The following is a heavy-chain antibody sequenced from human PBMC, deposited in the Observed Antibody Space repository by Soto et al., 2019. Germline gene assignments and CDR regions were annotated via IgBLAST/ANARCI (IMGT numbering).Heavy chain of an antibody. V-gene: IGHV3-13*04. CDR2: IGLAGDT. Sequence: EVQQVESGGDLVQPGGSLRLSCAASGFTISSYDMHWVRQASGRGLEWVASIGLAGDTYYAASVKGRFTITREDAKNSLSLQIKSLRGDDTAVKYCARVLSFGALDHWGQGALVTVSS. D-gene: IGHD3-10*01. CDR1: GFTISSYD. J-gene: IGHJ5*02. CDR3: ARVLSFGALDH.